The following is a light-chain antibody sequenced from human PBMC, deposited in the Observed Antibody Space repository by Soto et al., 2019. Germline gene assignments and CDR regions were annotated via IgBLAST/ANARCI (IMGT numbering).Light chain of an antibody. CDR1: SSNIGAGYD. J-gene: IGLJ1*01. Sequence: QSVLTQPPSVSGAPGQRVTISCTGSSSNIGAGYDVHWYQHLAGTAPKLLIYANTNRPSGVPDRFSGSKSGTSASLAITGLLSDDEADYYCQSYDGSLSDFVFGSGTKLTVL. CDR2: ANT. V-gene: IGLV1-40*01. CDR3: QSYDGSLSDFV.